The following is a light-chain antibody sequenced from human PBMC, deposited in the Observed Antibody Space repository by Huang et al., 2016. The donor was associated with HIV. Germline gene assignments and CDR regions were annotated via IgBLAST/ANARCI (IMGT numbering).Light chain of an antibody. V-gene: IGKV1-12*01. CDR3: QQSVTFPLT. CDR1: QDVNKW. J-gene: IGKJ4*02. Sequence: DIKMTQSPFSVSASIGDRVSLTCRASQDVNKWLAWYQQKPGVAPKLLVYASSTLQSGAPSRFRGSGSGTHFTLTINNLQAEDFATYFCQQSVTFPLTFGGGTKVELK. CDR2: ASS.